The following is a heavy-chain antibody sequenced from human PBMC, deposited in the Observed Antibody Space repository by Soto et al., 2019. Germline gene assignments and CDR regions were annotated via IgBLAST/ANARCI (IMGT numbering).Heavy chain of an antibody. D-gene: IGHD1-26*01. CDR1: GFTFSSYS. CDR2: ISSSSSYI. J-gene: IGHJ4*02. Sequence: EVQLAESGGGLVKPGGSLRLSCAASGFTFSSYSMNWVRQAPGKGLEWVSSISSSSSYIYYADSVKGRFTISRDNAKNSLYLQMNSLRAEDTAVYYCARDKMGATDSYFDYWGQGTLVTVSS. V-gene: IGHV3-21*01. CDR3: ARDKMGATDSYFDY.